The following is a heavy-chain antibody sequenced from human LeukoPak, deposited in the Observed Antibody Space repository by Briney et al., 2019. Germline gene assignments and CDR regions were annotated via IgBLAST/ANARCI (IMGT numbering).Heavy chain of an antibody. CDR1: GFTFSSYG. D-gene: IGHD1-1*01. CDR3: ARDRVQYIVKLDRTFYYYYGMDV. J-gene: IGHJ6*02. Sequence: GGSLRLSCAASGFTFSSYGMHWVRQAPGKGLEWVAVIWYDGSNKYYADSVKGRFTISRDNSKNTLYLQMNSLRAEDTAVYYCARDRVQYIVKLDRTFYYYYGMDVWGQGTTVTVSS. CDR2: IWYDGSNK. V-gene: IGHV3-33*01.